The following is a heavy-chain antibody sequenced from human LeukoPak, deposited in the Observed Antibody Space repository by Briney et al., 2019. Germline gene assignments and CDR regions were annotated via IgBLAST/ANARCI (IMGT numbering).Heavy chain of an antibody. CDR3: ARDLWSGGWGGDHYYYGMDV. V-gene: IGHV3-33*01. CDR2: IWYDGSNK. CDR1: GFTFSSYG. D-gene: IGHD6-19*01. Sequence: GRSLRLSCAASGFTFSSYGMHWVRQAPGKGLEWVAVIWYDGSNKYYADSVKGRFTISRDNSKNTLYLQMNSLRAEDTAVYYCARDLWSGGWGGDHYYYGMDVWGKGNTVTVSS. J-gene: IGHJ6*04.